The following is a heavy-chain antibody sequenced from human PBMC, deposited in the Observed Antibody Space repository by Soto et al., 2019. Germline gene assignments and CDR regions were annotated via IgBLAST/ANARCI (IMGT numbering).Heavy chain of an antibody. J-gene: IGHJ5*02. CDR3: ARDIAAANWFDP. D-gene: IGHD6-13*01. CDR2: IYHSGST. Sequence: LSLTCAVSGGSISSGGYSWSWIRQPPGKGLEWIGYIYHSGSTYYNPSLKSRVTISVDRSKNQFSLKLSSVTAADTAVYYCARDIAAANWFDPWGQGTLVTVSS. CDR1: GGSISSGGYS. V-gene: IGHV4-30-2*01.